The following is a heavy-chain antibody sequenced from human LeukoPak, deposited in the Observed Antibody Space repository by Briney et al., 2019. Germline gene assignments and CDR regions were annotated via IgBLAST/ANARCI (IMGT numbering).Heavy chain of an antibody. CDR2: IYYSGNT. CDR3: ARVGGTNYYYYGMDV. Sequence: SETLSLTCTVSGGSISSYYWSWIRQPPGKGLEWIGYIYYSGNTNYNPSLKSRVTISVDTSKNQFSLKLSSVTAADTAVYYCARVGGTNYYYYGMDVWGQGTTVTVSS. J-gene: IGHJ6*02. D-gene: IGHD3-16*01. CDR1: GGSISSYY. V-gene: IGHV4-59*01.